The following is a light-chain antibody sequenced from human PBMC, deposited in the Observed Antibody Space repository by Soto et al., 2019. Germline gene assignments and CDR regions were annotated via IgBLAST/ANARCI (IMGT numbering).Light chain of an antibody. CDR2: RTS. J-gene: IGKJ1*01. V-gene: IGKV3-15*01. CDR3: QQYNNWPPWT. CDR1: QSISSN. Sequence: EIVMTQSPATLSVSPGERATLSCRASQSISSNLAWYQQKPGQAPRLLMFRTSSRATGFPARFSGSGSGTEFTLTISSLQSEDFAVYYCQQYNNWPPWTFGQGTKVDIK.